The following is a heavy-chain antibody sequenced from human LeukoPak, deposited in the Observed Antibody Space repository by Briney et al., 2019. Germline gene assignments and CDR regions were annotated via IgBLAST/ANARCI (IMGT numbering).Heavy chain of an antibody. CDR3: ARSLLWFGDTTNFDY. D-gene: IGHD3-10*01. V-gene: IGHV4-59*01. CDR2: IYYSGST. J-gene: IGHJ4*02. Sequence: SETLSLTCTVSGGSISSYYWSWIRQPPGKGLEWIGYIYYSGSTYYNPSLESRVTISLDTSKNQFSLNLSSVTAADTAVYYCARSLLWFGDTTNFDYWGQGTLVTVSS. CDR1: GGSISSYY.